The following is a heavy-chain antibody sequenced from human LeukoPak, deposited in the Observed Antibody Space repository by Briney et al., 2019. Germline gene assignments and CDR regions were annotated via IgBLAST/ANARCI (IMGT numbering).Heavy chain of an antibody. CDR3: AREGDCSSTSCYSYFGY. Sequence: GGSLRLSCAGSGFTFSSHWIGWVRQAPGKGLEWVAHINQDGSQKYYVDSVEGRFAISRDNAKNSLYLQMNSLRAEDTAVYYCAREGDCSSTSCYSYFGYWGQGTLVTVSS. D-gene: IGHD2-2*02. V-gene: IGHV3-7*01. CDR1: GFTFSSHW. CDR2: INQDGSQK. J-gene: IGHJ4*02.